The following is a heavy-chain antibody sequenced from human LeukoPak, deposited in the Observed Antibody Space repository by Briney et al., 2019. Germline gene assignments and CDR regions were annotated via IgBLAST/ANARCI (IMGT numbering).Heavy chain of an antibody. CDR1: GGSISTYY. V-gene: IGHV4-59*01. J-gene: IGHJ4*02. CDR3: ARFTRVVGPAYIDY. CDR2: IYDSGSP. Sequence: SETLSLTCTVYGGSISTYYWSWIQQPPGKGLECIGHIYDSGSPSYNPSLKSRVTISVDTSKNQFSLKLRSVTAADTAVYYCARFTRVVGPAYIDYWGQGSLATVSS. D-gene: IGHD1-26*01.